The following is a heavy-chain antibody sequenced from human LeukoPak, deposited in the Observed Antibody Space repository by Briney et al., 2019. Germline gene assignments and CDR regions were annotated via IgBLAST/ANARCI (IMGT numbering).Heavy chain of an antibody. Sequence: GGSLRLPCAASGFTFSTYGMHWVRQAPGKGLEWVAAISYDGSNKYYADSVKGRFTISRDNSKNTLYLQVNSLRAEDTAVYYCAKDRDENDYFDYWGQGTLVTVSS. J-gene: IGHJ4*02. V-gene: IGHV3-30*18. CDR2: ISYDGSNK. CDR1: GFTFSTYG. CDR3: AKDRDENDYFDY. D-gene: IGHD1-1*01.